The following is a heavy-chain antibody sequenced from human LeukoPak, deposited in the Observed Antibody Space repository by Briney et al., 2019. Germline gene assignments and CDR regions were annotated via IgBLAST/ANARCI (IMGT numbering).Heavy chain of an antibody. CDR3: ARDAYSSSYYVY. D-gene: IGHD6-13*01. Sequence: GASVKVSCKASGYTFTSYGISWVRQAPGQGLEWMGWISAYNGNTDYAQKVQSRVTMTTDTSTSTAYMELRSLRYDDTAVYYCARDAYSSSYYVYWGQGTLVTVSS. V-gene: IGHV1-18*01. CDR1: GYTFTSYG. CDR2: ISAYNGNT. J-gene: IGHJ4*02.